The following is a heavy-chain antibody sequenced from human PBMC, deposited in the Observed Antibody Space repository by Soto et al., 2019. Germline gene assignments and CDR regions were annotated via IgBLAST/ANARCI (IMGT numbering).Heavy chain of an antibody. Sequence: LRLSCAASVFTFSNYWMSWVRQAPGKGLEWVANIKPDGSQKWYVDSVKGRFTISRDNAKKSLYLQMNSLRAEDTAVYYCARDLGSSWYPEYFQHWGQGTLVTVSS. CDR1: VFTFSNYW. J-gene: IGHJ1*01. D-gene: IGHD6-13*01. V-gene: IGHV3-7*01. CDR3: ARDLGSSWYPEYFQH. CDR2: IKPDGSQK.